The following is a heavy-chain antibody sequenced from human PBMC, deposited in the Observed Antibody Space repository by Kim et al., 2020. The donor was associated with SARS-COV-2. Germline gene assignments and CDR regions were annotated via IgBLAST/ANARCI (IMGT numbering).Heavy chain of an antibody. Sequence: SETLSLTCAVYGGSFSGYYWSWIRQPPGKGLEWIGEINHGGSTKYNPSLKSRVTISLDTSKNQFSLKLNSVTAADTAVYYCARIWDYWGQGTLVTVPP. CDR3: ARIWDY. J-gene: IGHJ4*02. V-gene: IGHV4-34*01. CDR1: GGSFSGYY. CDR2: INHGGST.